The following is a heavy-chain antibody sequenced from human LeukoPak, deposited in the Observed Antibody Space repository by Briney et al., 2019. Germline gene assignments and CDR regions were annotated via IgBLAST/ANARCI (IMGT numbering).Heavy chain of an antibody. CDR1: GFTFSSYS. V-gene: IGHV3-21*01. CDR3: ARDLLGYCSGGSCYPPDY. Sequence: GGSLRLSCAASGFTFSSYSMNWVRQAPGKGLEWASSISSSSSYIYYADSVKGRFAISRDNAKNSLYLQMNSLRAEDTAVYYCARDLLGYCSGGSCYPPDYWGQGTLVTVSS. CDR2: ISSSSSYI. D-gene: IGHD2-15*01. J-gene: IGHJ4*02.